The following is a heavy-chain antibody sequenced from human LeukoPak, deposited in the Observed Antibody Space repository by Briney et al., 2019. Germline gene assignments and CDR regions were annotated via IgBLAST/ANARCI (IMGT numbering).Heavy chain of an antibody. Sequence: GASVKVSCKASGYTFTGYYMHWVRQAPGQGLEWMGWINPNSGDTNYAQKFQGRLTMTRDTSISTAYMELSRLTSDDTAIYYCVESGGHFHFDPWGQGTLVTVSS. D-gene: IGHD2-21*01. CDR1: GYTFTGYY. CDR3: VESGGHFHFDP. CDR2: INPNSGDT. V-gene: IGHV1-2*02. J-gene: IGHJ5*02.